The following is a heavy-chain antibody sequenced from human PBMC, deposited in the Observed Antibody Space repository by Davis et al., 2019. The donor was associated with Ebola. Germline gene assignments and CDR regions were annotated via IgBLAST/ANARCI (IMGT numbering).Heavy chain of an antibody. V-gene: IGHV3-11*01. CDR2: ISSSGSII. CDR3: ARDSVAYYDFWSGYRMSNWFDP. J-gene: IGHJ5*02. Sequence: PGGSLRLSCAASGFTFTAYYMSCIRQAPGKGLEWVSYISSSGSIIYYADSVKGRFTISRDNAKNSLYLQMNSLRAEDTAVYYCARDSVAYYDFWSGYRMSNWFDPWGQGTLVTVSS. CDR1: GFTFTAYY. D-gene: IGHD3-3*01.